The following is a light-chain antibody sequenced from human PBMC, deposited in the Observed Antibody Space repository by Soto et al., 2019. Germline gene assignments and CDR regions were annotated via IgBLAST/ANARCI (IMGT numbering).Light chain of an antibody. CDR2: DVS. CDR1: SSDVGGSNY. CDR3: SSYTSSNSWV. J-gene: IGLJ3*02. Sequence: QSALTQPASVSGSPGQSITISCTGTSSDVGGSNYVSWYQHRPDKAPKLMVYDVSNRPSGVSNRFSGSKSGNTASLTISGLQAEDEADYYCSSYTSSNSWVFGGGTKLTVL. V-gene: IGLV2-14*03.